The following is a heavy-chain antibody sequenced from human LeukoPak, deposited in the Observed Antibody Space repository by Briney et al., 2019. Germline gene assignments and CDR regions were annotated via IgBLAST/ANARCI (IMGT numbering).Heavy chain of an antibody. Sequence: GGSLRLSCVASGFTFSSYWMHWVRQAPGKGLVWDSRISIDGSTTTYADSVKGRFITSRDNAKNTLYLQMNSLRAEDMSVYYCARYYGLIDYWGQGTLVTVSS. J-gene: IGHJ4*02. CDR1: GFTFSSYW. D-gene: IGHD3-10*01. CDR2: ISIDGSTT. V-gene: IGHV3-74*01. CDR3: ARYYGLIDY.